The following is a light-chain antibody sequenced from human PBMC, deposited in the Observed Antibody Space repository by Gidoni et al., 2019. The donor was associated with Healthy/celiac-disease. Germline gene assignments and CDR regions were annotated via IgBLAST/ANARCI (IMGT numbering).Light chain of an antibody. V-gene: IGKV1-8*01. J-gene: IGKJ1*01. Sequence: AIRMTQSPSSFSASTGDRVTITCRASQGISSYLAWYQQKPGQAPKLLIYAASTLQSGVPSRFSGSGSGTDFTLTISCLQSEDFATYCQQYYSYPRTFGQGTKVEIK. CDR3: QQYYSYPRT. CDR2: AAS. CDR1: QGISSY.